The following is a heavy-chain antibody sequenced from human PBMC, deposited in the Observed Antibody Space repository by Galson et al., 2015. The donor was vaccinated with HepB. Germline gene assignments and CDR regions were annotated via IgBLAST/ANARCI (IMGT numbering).Heavy chain of an antibody. Sequence: SLRLSCAASGFTFSNAWMNWVRQAPGKGLEWVSAISGSGGSTYYADSVKGRFTISRDNSKNTLYLQMNSLRAEDTAVYYCAKEVGGWFGELRNRGMDVWGQGTTVTVSS. CDR2: ISGSGGST. J-gene: IGHJ6*02. V-gene: IGHV3-23*01. CDR3: AKEVGGWFGELRNRGMDV. D-gene: IGHD3-10*01. CDR1: GFTFSNAW.